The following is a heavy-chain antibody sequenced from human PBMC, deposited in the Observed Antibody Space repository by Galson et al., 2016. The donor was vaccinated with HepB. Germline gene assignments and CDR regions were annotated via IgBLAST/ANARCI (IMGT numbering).Heavy chain of an antibody. Sequence: SLRLSCAASGFIFSSYTMNWVRQAPGKGLEWVSYISSSSSTIYYADSVKGRFTISRDNAKNSLYLQMNSLRAEDTAVYYCARKFPTLRTHDAFEIWGQGTMVTVSS. CDR2: ISSSSSTI. J-gene: IGHJ3*02. CDR3: ARKFPTLRTHDAFEI. CDR1: GFIFSSYT. V-gene: IGHV3-48*01. D-gene: IGHD4-17*01.